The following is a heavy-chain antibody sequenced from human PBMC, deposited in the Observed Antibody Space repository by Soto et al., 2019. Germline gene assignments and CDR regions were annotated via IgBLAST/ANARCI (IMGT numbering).Heavy chain of an antibody. D-gene: IGHD2-2*02. CDR1: GGTLSSYA. J-gene: IGHJ6*02. Sequence: QVQLVQSGAEVKKPGSSVKVSCKAPGGTLSSYAINWVRQAPGQGLEWMGGIIPIFGSANYAPKFQGRVTISADESTITAYMEVSSLRSEDTAVYYCAGTREIPYYHGMDVGGQGTTVTVSS. CDR2: IIPIFGSA. V-gene: IGHV1-69*01. CDR3: AGTREIPYYHGMDV.